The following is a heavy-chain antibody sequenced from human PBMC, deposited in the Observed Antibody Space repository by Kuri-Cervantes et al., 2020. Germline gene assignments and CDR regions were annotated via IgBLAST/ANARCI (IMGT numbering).Heavy chain of an antibody. V-gene: IGHV3-43D*04. Sequence: GESLKISCAASGFTFDDYAVHWVRQAPGKGLEWVSLISWDGGSTYYADSVKGRFTISRDNSKNSLYLQMNSLRVEDTALYYCAKSGRVVLELDYWGQGKLVTVSS. CDR2: ISWDGGST. D-gene: IGHD1-1*01. CDR3: AKSGRVVLELDY. CDR1: GFTFDDYA. J-gene: IGHJ4*02.